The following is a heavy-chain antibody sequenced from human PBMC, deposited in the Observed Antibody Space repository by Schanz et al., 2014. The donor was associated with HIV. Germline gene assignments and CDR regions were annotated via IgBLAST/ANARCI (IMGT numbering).Heavy chain of an antibody. V-gene: IGHV3-74*01. CDR2: ISSDANST. D-gene: IGHD2-8*01. Sequence: VQLVESGGGLVQPGGSLRLACSASGFNFSNYAMHWVRQTAGKGLEWVSRISSDANSTNYADSVKGRFTISRDNAKNTLYLQMNSLRAEDTAVYYCARDLYYFDYWGQGALVTVSP. J-gene: IGHJ4*02. CDR1: GFNFSNYA. CDR3: ARDLYYFDY.